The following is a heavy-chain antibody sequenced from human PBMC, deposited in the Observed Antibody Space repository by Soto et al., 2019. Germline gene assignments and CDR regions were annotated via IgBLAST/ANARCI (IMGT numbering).Heavy chain of an antibody. V-gene: IGHV3-23*01. J-gene: IGHJ3*02. CDR3: AKATATGGGAFDI. D-gene: IGHD2-8*02. CDR2: ILVDGRT. Sequence: GGSLRLSCAASGFICSSYDMGWVRQAPGKGLEWVSTILVDGRTFYVDSVKGRFTISRDTSQNTVYLQMNSLTAGDTALYYCAKATATGGGAFDICGQGTMVTVSS. CDR1: GFICSSYD.